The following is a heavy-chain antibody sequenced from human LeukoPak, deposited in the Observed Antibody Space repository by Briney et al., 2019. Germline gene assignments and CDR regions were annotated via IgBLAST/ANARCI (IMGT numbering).Heavy chain of an antibody. Sequence: SETLSLTCTVSGGSITNYYWTWIRQPPGKGLEWIGCIHYSGSTNYNPSLKSRVTISVDTSKNQFSLKLSSVTAADTAVYYCARASVTYYYYYMDVWGKGTTVTVSS. CDR3: ARASVTYYYYYMDV. J-gene: IGHJ6*03. D-gene: IGHD4-11*01. V-gene: IGHV4-59*01. CDR2: IHYSGST. CDR1: GGSITNYY.